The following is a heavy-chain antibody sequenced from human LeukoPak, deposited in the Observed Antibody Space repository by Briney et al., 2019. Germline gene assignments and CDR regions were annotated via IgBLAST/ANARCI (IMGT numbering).Heavy chain of an antibody. CDR3: ARVMARGVITSTFDY. V-gene: IGHV1-18*01. Sequence: ASVKVSCKASGYTFTSYGITWVRQAPGQGLEWMGWISAYNGNTNYAQKLQGRVTMTTDTSTSTAYMELRSLRSDDTAVYYCARVMARGVITSTFDYWGQGTLVTVSS. CDR1: GYTFTSYG. D-gene: IGHD3-10*01. CDR2: ISAYNGNT. J-gene: IGHJ4*02.